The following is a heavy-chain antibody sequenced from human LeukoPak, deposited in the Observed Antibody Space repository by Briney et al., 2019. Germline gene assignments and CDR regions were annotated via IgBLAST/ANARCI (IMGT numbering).Heavy chain of an antibody. CDR3: ARGGYIYGL. CDR2: IYYNGGT. J-gene: IGHJ4*02. D-gene: IGHD5-18*01. CDR1: GAPLGSYS. V-gene: IGHV4-59*01. Sequence: SETLSLTCIVSGAPLGSYSWSWIRQPPGKGLEWIGYIYYNGGTNYNPSLKSRLTMSIDTSKNQISLKLRSVTLADSAMYYCARGGYIYGLWGQGTLVTVSS.